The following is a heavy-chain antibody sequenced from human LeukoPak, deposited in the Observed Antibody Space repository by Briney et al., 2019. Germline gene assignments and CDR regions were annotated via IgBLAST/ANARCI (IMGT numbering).Heavy chain of an antibody. V-gene: IGHV3-30*18. D-gene: IGHD3-22*01. CDR2: ISYDGSNK. J-gene: IGHJ3*02. CDR1: GFTFSSYG. Sequence: PGRSLRLSCAASGFTFSSYGMHWVRQAPGKGLEWVAVISYDGSNKYYADSVKGRFTISRDNSKNTLYLQMNSLRAEDTAVYYCAKEKRYYDSIRAAFDIWDQGTMVTVSS. CDR3: AKEKRYYDSIRAAFDI.